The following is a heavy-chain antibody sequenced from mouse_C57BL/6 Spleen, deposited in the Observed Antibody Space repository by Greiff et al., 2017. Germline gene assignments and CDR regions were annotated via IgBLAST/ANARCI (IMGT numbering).Heavy chain of an antibody. Sequence: QVQLQQPGAELVKPGASVKMSCKASGYTFTSYWITWVKQRPGQGLEWIGDIYPGSGSTNYNEKFKSKATLTVDTSSSTAYMQLSSLTSEDSAVYYCARSYYDYDGVYYFDCWGQGTTHTVSS. CDR3: ARSYYDYDGVYYFDC. J-gene: IGHJ2*01. V-gene: IGHV1-55*01. D-gene: IGHD2-4*01. CDR1: GYTFTSYW. CDR2: IYPGSGST.